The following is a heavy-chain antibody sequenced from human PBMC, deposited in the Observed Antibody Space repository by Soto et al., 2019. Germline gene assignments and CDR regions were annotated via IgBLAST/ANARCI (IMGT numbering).Heavy chain of an antibody. J-gene: IGHJ6*02. CDR2: IIPIFGTA. Sequence: QVQLVQSGAEVKKPGSSVKVSCKASGGTFSSYAISWVRQAPGQGLEWMGGIIPIFGTANYAQKFQGRVTITADESTSTAYMELSSLRSEDTDVYYCARVDCSSTSCYSRVDYGMDVWGQGTTVTVSS. D-gene: IGHD2-2*01. V-gene: IGHV1-69*01. CDR3: ARVDCSSTSCYSRVDYGMDV. CDR1: GGTFSSYA.